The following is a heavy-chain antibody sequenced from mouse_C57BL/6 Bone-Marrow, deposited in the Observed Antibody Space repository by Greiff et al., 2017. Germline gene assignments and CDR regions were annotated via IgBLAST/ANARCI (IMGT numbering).Heavy chain of an antibody. CDR3: ARLNYYGSRYYFDY. J-gene: IGHJ2*01. Sequence: QVQLKQSGAELVKPGASVKMSCKASGYTFTSYWLTWVKQRPGQGLEWIGDIYPGSGSTNYNEKFKSKATLTVDTSSSTAYMQLSSLTSEDSAVYYCARLNYYGSRYYFDYWGQGTTLTVSS. D-gene: IGHD1-1*01. CDR1: GYTFTSYW. CDR2: IYPGSGST. V-gene: IGHV1-55*01.